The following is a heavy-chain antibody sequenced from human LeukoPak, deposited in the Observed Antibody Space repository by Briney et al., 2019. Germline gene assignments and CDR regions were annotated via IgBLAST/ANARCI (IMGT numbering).Heavy chain of an antibody. CDR3: ARSTVAGTANFDY. Sequence: PGGSLRLSCAASGFTFSDYYMGWIRQAPGKGLEWVSYISSSSSYTNYADSVKGRFTISRDNAKNSLYLQMNSLRAEDTAVYYCARSTVAGTANFDYWGQGTLVTVSS. CDR2: ISSSSSYT. CDR1: GFTFSDYY. D-gene: IGHD6-19*01. V-gene: IGHV3-11*06. J-gene: IGHJ4*02.